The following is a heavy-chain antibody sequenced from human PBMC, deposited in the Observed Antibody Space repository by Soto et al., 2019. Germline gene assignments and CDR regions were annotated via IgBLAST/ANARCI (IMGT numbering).Heavy chain of an antibody. D-gene: IGHD2-2*01. CDR1: GFTFSGYS. CDR3: ARDRSCSSTSCYVRWFDP. CDR2: ISISSITI. V-gene: IGHV3-48*01. J-gene: IGHJ5*02. Sequence: GGSLRLSWADSGFTFSGYSMNWVRQAPGKGLEWVSYISISSITIYYADSLKGRFTISRDNAKNSLYLQMNSLRAEDTAVYYCARDRSCSSTSCYVRWFDPWGQGTLVTVSS.